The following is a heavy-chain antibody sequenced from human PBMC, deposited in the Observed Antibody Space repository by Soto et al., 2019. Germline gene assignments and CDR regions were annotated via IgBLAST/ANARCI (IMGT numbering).Heavy chain of an antibody. CDR3: AKGIWSDSSSWFPYYFDY. J-gene: IGHJ4*02. CDR2: ISGSGGST. V-gene: IGHV3-23*01. Sequence: GGSLRLSCAASGFTFSSYAMSWVRQAPGKGLEWVSAISGSGGSTYYADSVKGRFTISRDNSKNTLYLQMNSLRAEDTAVYYCAKGIWSDSSSWFPYYFDYWGQGTLVTVSS. D-gene: IGHD6-13*01. CDR1: GFTFSSYA.